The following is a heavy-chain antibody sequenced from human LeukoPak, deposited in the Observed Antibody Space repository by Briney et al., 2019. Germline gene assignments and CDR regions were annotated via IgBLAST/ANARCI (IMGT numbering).Heavy chain of an antibody. J-gene: IGHJ4*02. V-gene: IGHV1-2*02. D-gene: IGHD6-6*01. CDR3: ASEAARLGSPVD. CDR2: ITPNSGGT. Sequence: ASVKVSCEASGYTFTGYYMHCVRHAPGQGLEWIGWITPNSGGTNYAQKFQGRVTMTRDTSISTAYMELSRLRSDDTAVYYCASEAARLGSPVDWGQGTLVTVSS. CDR1: GYTFTGYY.